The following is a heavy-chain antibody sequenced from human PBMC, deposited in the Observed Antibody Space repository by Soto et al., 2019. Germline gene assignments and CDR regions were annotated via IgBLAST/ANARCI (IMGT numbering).Heavy chain of an antibody. CDR2: ISAYNGNT. J-gene: IGHJ6*02. CDR3: ARDGANPIDCSGGSCYQTYYYDIDV. Sequence: ASVKVSCKASGYTFTSYGISWVRQAPGQGLEWMGWISAYNGNTNYAQKLQGRVTTTTDTSTSTAYMELRSVRSDDTAVYYCARDGANPIDCSGGSCYQTYYYDIDVLGQGTTVTVSS. V-gene: IGHV1-18*01. CDR1: GYTFTSYG. D-gene: IGHD2-15*01.